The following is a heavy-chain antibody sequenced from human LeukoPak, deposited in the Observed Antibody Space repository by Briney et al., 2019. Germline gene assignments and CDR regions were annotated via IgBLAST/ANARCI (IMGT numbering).Heavy chain of an antibody. J-gene: IGHJ4*02. Sequence: GGSLRLSCAASGFTFSTYSMNWVRQAPGKGLEWVSYINGGSSTIYYADSVKGRFTISRDNAKNSLYLQMNSLRAEDTAVYYCASNSMVRGKGTDYWGQGTLVTVSS. CDR3: ASNSMVRGKGTDY. CDR1: GFTFSTYS. CDR2: INGGSSTI. D-gene: IGHD3-10*01. V-gene: IGHV3-48*04.